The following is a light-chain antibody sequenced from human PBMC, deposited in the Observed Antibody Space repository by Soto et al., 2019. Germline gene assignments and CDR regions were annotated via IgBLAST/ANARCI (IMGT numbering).Light chain of an antibody. J-gene: IGLJ1*01. CDR2: DVS. CDR3: SSYRSSSTGV. Sequence: QSALTQPASVSGSPGQSITISCTGTRSDVGGYNFVSWYQQHPGKAPKLMIYDVSNRPSGVSNRFSGSKSGNTASLTLSGLHADDEADYYCSSYRSSSTGVFGTGTKLTVL. CDR1: RSDVGGYNF. V-gene: IGLV2-14*01.